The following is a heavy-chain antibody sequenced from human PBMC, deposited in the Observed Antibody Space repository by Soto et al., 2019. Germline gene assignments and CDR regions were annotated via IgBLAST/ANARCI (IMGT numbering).Heavy chain of an antibody. Sequence: SETLSLTCIVSGGSISSNYWSWIRQPPGKGLEWIGFIHYTGRTNFNPSLRSRVTISVDTSKNQFSLKLTSVTAADTAVYYCARDREMATSFYYAMDVWGQGTTVTVSS. CDR2: IHYTGRT. V-gene: IGHV4-59*01. D-gene: IGHD3-10*01. CDR3: ARDREMATSFYYAMDV. CDR1: GGSISSNY. J-gene: IGHJ6*02.